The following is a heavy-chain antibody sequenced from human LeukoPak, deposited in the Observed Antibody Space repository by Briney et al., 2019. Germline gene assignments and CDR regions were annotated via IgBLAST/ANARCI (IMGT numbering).Heavy chain of an antibody. D-gene: IGHD6-13*01. V-gene: IGHV3-53*01. CDR1: GFTVGSNY. CDR3: ARVAAAGTEFFDY. Sequence: PGGSLRLSCAASGFTVGSNYMSWVRQAPGKGLERVSLIYSGGSTFYADSVEGRFTISKDNSKNTLYLEMNSLRAEDTAVYYCARVAAAGTEFFDYWGQGTLVTVSS. J-gene: IGHJ4*02. CDR2: IYSGGST.